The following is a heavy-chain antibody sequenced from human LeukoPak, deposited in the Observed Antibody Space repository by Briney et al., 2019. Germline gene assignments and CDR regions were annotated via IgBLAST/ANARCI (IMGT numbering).Heavy chain of an antibody. J-gene: IGHJ4*02. D-gene: IGHD4-17*01. CDR2: IIPIFGTA. CDR3: ARDSDYASDY. CDR1: GGTFSSHA. Sequence: EASVKVSCKASGGTFSSHAISWVRQAPGQGLEWMGRIIPIFGTANYAQKFQGRVTITTDESTSTAYMELSSLRSEDTAVYYCARDSDYASDYWGQGTLVTVSS. V-gene: IGHV1-69*05.